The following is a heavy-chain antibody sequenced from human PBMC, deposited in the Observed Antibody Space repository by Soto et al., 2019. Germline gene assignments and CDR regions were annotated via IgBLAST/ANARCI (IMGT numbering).Heavy chain of an antibody. Sequence: PSETLSLTCAVYGGSFSGYYWSWIRQPPGKGLEWIGEINHSGSTNYNPSLKSRVTISVDMSKNQFSLKLSSVTAADTAVYYCARGIKPPYSSGSYFDYWGQGTLVTVSS. CDR1: GGSFSGYY. CDR3: ARGIKPPYSSGSYFDY. J-gene: IGHJ4*02. V-gene: IGHV4-34*01. CDR2: INHSGST. D-gene: IGHD6-19*01.